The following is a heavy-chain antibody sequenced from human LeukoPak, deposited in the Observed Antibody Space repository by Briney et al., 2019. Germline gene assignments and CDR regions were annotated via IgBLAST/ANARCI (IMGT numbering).Heavy chain of an antibody. Sequence: GGSLRLSCAASGFTFSSYAMSWVRQAPGKGLEWVSAISGSGGSTYYADSVKGRFTISRDNSKNTLYLRMNSLRAEDTAVYYCAKPLHYYGSGSYDYWGQGTLVTVSS. CDR3: AKPLHYYGSGSYDY. CDR1: GFTFSSYA. D-gene: IGHD3-10*01. CDR2: ISGSGGST. V-gene: IGHV3-23*01. J-gene: IGHJ4*02.